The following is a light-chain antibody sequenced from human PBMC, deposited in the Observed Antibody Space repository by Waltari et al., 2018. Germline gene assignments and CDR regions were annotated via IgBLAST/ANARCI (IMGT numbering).Light chain of an antibody. J-gene: IGLJ3*02. CDR2: EGN. V-gene: IGLV2-23*01. CDR1: SSDVGTYNL. Sequence: QSALTQPASVSGSPGQSITISCTGTSSDVGTYNLVSWYQHHPDKSPKLIHYEGNKRPSVVSKRFSGSKSGTTASLTISGLQAEDEADYYCCSFAAGSILVFGGGTKLTVL. CDR3: CSFAAGSILV.